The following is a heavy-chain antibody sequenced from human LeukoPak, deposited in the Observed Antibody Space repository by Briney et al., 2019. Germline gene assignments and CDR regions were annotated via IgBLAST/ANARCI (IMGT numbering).Heavy chain of an antibody. Sequence: GGSLRLSCAASGFTFSSYGMHWVRQAPGKGLEWVAVIWYDGSNKYYADSVKGRFTISRDNSKNTLYLQMNSLRAEDTAVYYCAKSTMIVVVLFDYWGQGTLVTVSS. CDR3: AKSTMIVVVLFDY. CDR2: IWYDGSNK. CDR1: GFTFSSYG. J-gene: IGHJ4*02. V-gene: IGHV3-33*06. D-gene: IGHD3-22*01.